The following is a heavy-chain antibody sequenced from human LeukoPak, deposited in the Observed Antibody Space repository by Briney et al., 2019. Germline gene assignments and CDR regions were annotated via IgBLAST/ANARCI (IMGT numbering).Heavy chain of an antibody. CDR2: ISSSSSYT. CDR3: ARDLSALWFGMDV. CDR1: GFTFSDYY. J-gene: IGHJ6*04. Sequence: GGSLTLSCAASGFTFSDYYMSWIRQAHGKGLEWVSYISSSSSYTNYADSGKGRFTISRDNAKNSLYLQMNSLRAEDTAVYYCARDLSALWFGMDVWGKGTTVTVPS. D-gene: IGHD3-10*01. V-gene: IGHV3-11*06.